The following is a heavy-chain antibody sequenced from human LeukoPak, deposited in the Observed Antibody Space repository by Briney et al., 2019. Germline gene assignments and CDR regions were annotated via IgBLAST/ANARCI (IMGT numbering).Heavy chain of an antibody. D-gene: IGHD6-6*01. J-gene: IGHJ4*02. CDR3: AREMRGSASATY. Sequence: PSETLSLTCSVSHYSISNNYYWGWIRQSPGKGMEWIGSIYHSGSTYYNPSLRSRVSISMDTSKNQFSLKLRFVTAADTAVYYCAREMRGSASATYWGQGILVTVSS. CDR1: HYSISNNYY. CDR2: IYHSGST. V-gene: IGHV4-38-2*02.